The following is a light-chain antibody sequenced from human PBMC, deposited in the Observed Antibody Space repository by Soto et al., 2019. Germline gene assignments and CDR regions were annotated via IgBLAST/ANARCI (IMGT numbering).Light chain of an antibody. Sequence: ETVLTQSPGTLSLSPGERATLFSRASRSVTSLAWYQQKPGQAPRLLIYAASSRATGIPDRFSGSGSGTDFTLTISRLEPEDFALYYCQQYGVSPPSWTFGQGTKVEIK. V-gene: IGKV3-20*01. CDR3: QQYGVSPPSWT. CDR1: RSVTS. CDR2: AAS. J-gene: IGKJ1*01.